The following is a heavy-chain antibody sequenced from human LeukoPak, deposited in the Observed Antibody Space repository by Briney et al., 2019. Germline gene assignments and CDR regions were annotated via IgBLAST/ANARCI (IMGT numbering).Heavy chain of an antibody. J-gene: IGHJ6*04. Sequence: GGSLRLSCAASGFISSDYFMSWIRQAPGKGPEWISYISSSGSTIYYADSVKGRFTLSRDNAKNSLYLQMNSLRAEDTAVYYCAELGITMIGGVWGKGTTVTISS. CDR3: AELGITMIGGV. D-gene: IGHD3-10*02. V-gene: IGHV3-11*04. CDR2: ISSSGSTI. CDR1: GFISSDYF.